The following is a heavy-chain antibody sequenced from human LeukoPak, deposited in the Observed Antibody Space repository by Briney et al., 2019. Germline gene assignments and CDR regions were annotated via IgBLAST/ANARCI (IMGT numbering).Heavy chain of an antibody. Sequence: GGSLRLSCAASGFTFSSYGMHWVRQAPGKGLEWVAFIRYDGSNKYYADSVKGRFTISRDNSKNTLYLQMNSLRADDTAVYYCARDHNWGPDYWGQGTLVLVSS. CDR2: IRYDGSNK. CDR1: GFTFSSYG. D-gene: IGHD7-27*01. J-gene: IGHJ4*02. CDR3: ARDHNWGPDY. V-gene: IGHV3-30*02.